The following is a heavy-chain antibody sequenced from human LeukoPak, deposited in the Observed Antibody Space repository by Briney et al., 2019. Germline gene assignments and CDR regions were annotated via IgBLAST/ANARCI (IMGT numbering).Heavy chain of an antibody. Sequence: PSETLSLPCTVSGGSISSSSYYWGWIRQPPGKGLEWIGSIYYSGSIYYNPSLKSRVTISVDTSKNQFSLKLSSVTAADTAVYYCARLTRLRTVAGRYFDYWGQGTLVTVS. CDR2: IYYSGSI. D-gene: IGHD6-19*01. CDR3: ARLTRLRTVAGRYFDY. CDR1: GGSISSSSYY. J-gene: IGHJ4*02. V-gene: IGHV4-39*01.